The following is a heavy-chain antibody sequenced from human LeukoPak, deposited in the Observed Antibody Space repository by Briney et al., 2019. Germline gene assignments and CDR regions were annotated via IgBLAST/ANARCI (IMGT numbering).Heavy chain of an antibody. CDR1: GYTFTGCY. Sequence: ASVKVSCKASGYTFTGCYMHWVRQAPGQGLEWMGWINPNSGGTNYAQKFQGRVTMTRDTSISTAYMELSRLRSDDTAVYYCARDPGKHCGGDCSGDYWGQGTLVTVSS. CDR3: ARDPGKHCGGDCSGDY. D-gene: IGHD2-21*02. J-gene: IGHJ4*02. V-gene: IGHV1-2*02. CDR2: INPNSGGT.